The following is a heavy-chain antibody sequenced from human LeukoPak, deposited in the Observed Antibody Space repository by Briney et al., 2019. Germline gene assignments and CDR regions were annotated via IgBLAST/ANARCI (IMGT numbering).Heavy chain of an antibody. Sequence: GESLKISCKGSGYSFTSYWIGWVRRMPGKGLEWMGIIYPGDSDTRYSPSFQGQVTISADKSISTAYLQWSSLKASDTAMYYCARGAYDFWSGYYQTTNWFDPWGQGTLVTVSS. D-gene: IGHD3-3*01. CDR3: ARGAYDFWSGYYQTTNWFDP. V-gene: IGHV5-51*01. CDR2: IYPGDSDT. CDR1: GYSFTSYW. J-gene: IGHJ5*02.